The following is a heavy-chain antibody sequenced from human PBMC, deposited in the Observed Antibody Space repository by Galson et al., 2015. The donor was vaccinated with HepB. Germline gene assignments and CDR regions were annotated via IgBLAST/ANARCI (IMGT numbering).Heavy chain of an antibody. CDR3: ARDFVSYSGVFDY. CDR1: GFTFSSYW. Sequence: SLRLSCAASGFTFSSYWMSWVRQAPGKGLEWVANIKQYGSEKYYVDSVKGRFTISRDSAKNSLYLQMNSLRAEDTAVYYCARDFVSYSGVFDYWGQGILVTVSS. V-gene: IGHV3-7*01. J-gene: IGHJ4*02. D-gene: IGHD5-12*01. CDR2: IKQYGSEK.